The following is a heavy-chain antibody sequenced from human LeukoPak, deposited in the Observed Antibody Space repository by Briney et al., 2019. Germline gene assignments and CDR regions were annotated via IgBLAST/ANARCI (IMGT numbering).Heavy chain of an antibody. CDR1: GYTFTSYG. CDR2: ISAYNGNT. V-gene: IGHV1-18*01. D-gene: IGHD2-2*02. CDR3: ARDSHIVVVPAAILPDY. Sequence: GASVKVSCKASGYTFTSYGINWVRQAPGQGLEWMGWISAYNGNTNYAQKLQGRVTMTTDTSTSTAYMELRSLRSDDTAVYYCARDSHIVVVPAAILPDYWGQGTLVTVSS. J-gene: IGHJ4*02.